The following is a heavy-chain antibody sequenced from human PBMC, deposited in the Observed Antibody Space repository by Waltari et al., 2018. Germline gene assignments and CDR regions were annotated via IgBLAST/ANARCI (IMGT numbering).Heavy chain of an antibody. V-gene: IGHV3-30*02. Sequence: QVQLVASGGGVVQPGGSLRLSCAVSGFTFSADGMHWVRQAPGKGLEWVSDIHHDEISKHYADSVKGRFTISRDNSKNTVYLHMDSLRAEDTALYYCSKDSDAFYIDYWGQGVLVTVSS. CDR3: SKDSDAFYIDY. CDR1: GFTFSADG. D-gene: IGHD2-2*01. CDR2: IHHDEISK. J-gene: IGHJ4*02.